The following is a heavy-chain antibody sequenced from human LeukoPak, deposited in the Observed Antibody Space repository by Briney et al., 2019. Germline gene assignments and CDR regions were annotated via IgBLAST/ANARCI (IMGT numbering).Heavy chain of an antibody. Sequence: ASEKVSCKASGYTLTSYDINWVRQATGQGLEWMGWMNPNSGNTGYAQKFQGRVTMTRNTSISTAYMELSSLRSEDTAVYYCASPIMTTATGAFDIWGQGTMVTVSS. CDR3: ASPIMTTATGAFDI. J-gene: IGHJ3*02. CDR1: GYTLTSYD. CDR2: MNPNSGNT. D-gene: IGHD4-17*01. V-gene: IGHV1-8*01.